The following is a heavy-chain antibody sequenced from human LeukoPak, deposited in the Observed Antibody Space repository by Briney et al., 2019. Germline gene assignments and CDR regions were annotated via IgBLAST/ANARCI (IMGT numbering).Heavy chain of an antibody. CDR2: IWYDGSNK. D-gene: IGHD3-22*01. CDR3: ARDFLRPYYYDSSGYYSVPDFDY. Sequence: GSLRLSCAASGFTFSSYAMHWVRQAPGKGLEWVAVIWYDGSNKYYADSVKGRFTISRDNSKNTLYLQMNSLRAEDTAVYYCARDFLRPYYYDSSGYYSVPDFDYWGQGTLVTVSS. CDR1: GFTFSSYA. V-gene: IGHV3-33*08. J-gene: IGHJ4*02.